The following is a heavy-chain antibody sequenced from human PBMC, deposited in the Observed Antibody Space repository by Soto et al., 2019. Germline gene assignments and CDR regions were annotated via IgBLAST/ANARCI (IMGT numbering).Heavy chain of an antibody. V-gene: IGHV3-21*01. CDR3: ARERRSYSSGWYATKY. J-gene: IGHJ4*02. D-gene: IGHD6-19*01. CDR2: ISSSSSYI. CDR1: GFTFSSYS. Sequence: SLRLSCAASGFTFSSYSMNWVRQAPGEGLEWVSSISSSSSYIYYADSVKGRFTISRDNAKNSLYLQMNSLRAEDTAMYYCARERRSYSSGWYATKYWGQGTLVTVSS.